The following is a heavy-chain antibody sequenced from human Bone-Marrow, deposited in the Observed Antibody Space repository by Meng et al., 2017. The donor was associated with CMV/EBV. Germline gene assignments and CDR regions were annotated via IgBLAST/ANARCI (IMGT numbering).Heavy chain of an antibody. J-gene: IGHJ4*02. D-gene: IGHD1-7*01. CDR1: GYTFTSYD. CDR2: MNPNSGNT. CDR3: NYEERGGGYYFDY. Sequence: ASVKVSCKASGYTFTSYDINWVRQATGQGLEWMGWMNPNSGNTGYAQKFQGRVTMTRNTSISTAYMELSSLRSEDTAVYYCNYEERGGGYYFDYWGQGTLVTVSS. V-gene: IGHV1-8*01.